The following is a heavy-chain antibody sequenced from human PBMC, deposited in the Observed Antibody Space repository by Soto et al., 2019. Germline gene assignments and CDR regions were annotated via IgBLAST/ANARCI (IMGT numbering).Heavy chain of an antibody. CDR2: IYNIVDT. J-gene: IGHJ4*02. D-gene: IGHD2-21*02. CDR3: TRPGLPMVVTPAFGY. V-gene: IGHV4-59*11. CDR1: GDSISNHY. Sequence: SENLSLTCSVSGDSISNHYWNWIRQPPGKGLEWIGYIYNIVDTNYNPSLKSRVTISVDTSKNQISLTLTSVTAADTAVYYCTRPGLPMVVTPAFGYWGLGTLVTVSS.